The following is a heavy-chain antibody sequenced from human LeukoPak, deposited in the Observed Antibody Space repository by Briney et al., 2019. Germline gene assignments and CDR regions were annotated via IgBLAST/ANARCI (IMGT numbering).Heavy chain of an antibody. J-gene: IGHJ4*02. V-gene: IGHV4-34*01. CDR1: VGPSVVTT. D-gene: IGHD3-16*01. Sequence: PSETCPSPALSMVGPSVVTTGAGSASPQGRGWSGLGEINHSGSTNYNPSLKSRVTISVDTSKNQFSLKLSSVTAADTAVYYCARGETGEQLKYFDYWGQGTLVTVSS. CDR3: ARGETGEQLKYFDY. CDR2: INHSGST.